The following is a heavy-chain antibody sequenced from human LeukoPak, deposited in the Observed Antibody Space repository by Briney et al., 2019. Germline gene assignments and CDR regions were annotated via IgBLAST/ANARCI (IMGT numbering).Heavy chain of an antibody. CDR2: IYHSGST. J-gene: IGHJ5*02. Sequence: SETLSLTCTVSGYSISSGYYWGWIRQPPGKGLEWIGSIYHSGSTYYNPSLKSRVTISEDTSKNQFSLKLSSVTAADTAVYYCARDGVREPARGIFGVAIGRNWFDPWGQGTLVTVSS. CDR3: ARDGVREPARGIFGVAIGRNWFDP. D-gene: IGHD3-3*01. V-gene: IGHV4-38-2*02. CDR1: GYSISSGYY.